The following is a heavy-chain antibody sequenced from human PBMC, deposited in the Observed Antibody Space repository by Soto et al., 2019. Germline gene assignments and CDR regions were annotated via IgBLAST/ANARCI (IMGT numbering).Heavy chain of an antibody. Sequence: ASVKVSCKASGYSFSDVHISWVRQAPGQGLQWMGRINPRSGGTTSARRFQGWVTMTRDSSISTAYLEVTGLKSDDTAVYFCARGVSTDCSHGVCPHNYYFDMDVWGQGTKVTVSS. D-gene: IGHD2-8*01. CDR3: ARGVSTDCSHGVCPHNYYFDMDV. V-gene: IGHV1-2*04. CDR1: GYSFSDVH. CDR2: INPRSGGT. J-gene: IGHJ6*02.